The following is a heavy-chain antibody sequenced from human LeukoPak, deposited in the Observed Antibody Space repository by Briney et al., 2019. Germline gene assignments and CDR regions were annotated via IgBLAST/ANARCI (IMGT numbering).Heavy chain of an antibody. V-gene: IGHV4-34*01. CDR1: GGSFSGHY. CDR2: INHGGSI. J-gene: IGHJ6*02. Sequence: SETLSLTCAVYGGSFSGHYLTWIRQPPGKGLEWMGEINHGGSINYKLSLKSRVTMSVDTSKNQFSLKLSSVTAADTAVYYCARGRGNSGWYSYYYYGMDVWGQGTPVTVSS. D-gene: IGHD6-19*01. CDR3: ARGRGNSGWYSYYYYGMDV.